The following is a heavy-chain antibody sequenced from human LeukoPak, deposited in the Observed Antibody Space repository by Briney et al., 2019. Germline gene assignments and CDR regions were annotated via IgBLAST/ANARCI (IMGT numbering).Heavy chain of an antibody. D-gene: IGHD6-19*01. CDR2: ISGSATNT. Sequence: GGSLRLSCAASGFSFSDYAMSWVRQAPGKGLEWVSAISGSATNTFYADSVEGRFTISKDNSQNTLYLQMNSLRAEDTAIYYCAKDMRQWLVQGWGELDNWGQGTRDTVSS. CDR3: AKDMRQWLVQGWGELDN. CDR1: GFSFSDYA. J-gene: IGHJ4*02. V-gene: IGHV3-23*01.